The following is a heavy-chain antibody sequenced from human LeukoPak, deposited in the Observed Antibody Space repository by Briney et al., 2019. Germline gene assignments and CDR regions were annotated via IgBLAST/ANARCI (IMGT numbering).Heavy chain of an antibody. D-gene: IGHD2-15*01. CDR3: AREPPMGYCSGGSCYSGADY. CDR1: GYTFTGYY. CDR2: INPNSGGT. Sequence: ASVKVSCKASGYTFTGYYMHWVRQAPGQGLEWMGWINPNSGGTNYAQKFQGRVTMTRDTSTSTAYMELSRLRSDDTAVYYCAREPPMGYCSGGSCYSGADYWGQGTLVTVSS. J-gene: IGHJ4*02. V-gene: IGHV1-2*02.